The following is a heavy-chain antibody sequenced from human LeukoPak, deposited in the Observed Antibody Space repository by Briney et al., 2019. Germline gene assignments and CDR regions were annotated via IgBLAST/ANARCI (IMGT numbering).Heavy chain of an antibody. D-gene: IGHD3-16*01. V-gene: IGHV4-59*12. CDR1: GGSISSYY. Sequence: SETLSLTCTVSGGSISSYYWSWIRQPPGKGLEWIGYIYYSGSTNYNPSLKSRVTISVDTSKNQFSLKLSSVTAADTAVFYCARDGKRTSVITSGGARPHYFDYWGQGALVTVSS. J-gene: IGHJ4*02. CDR3: ARDGKRTSVITSGGARPHYFDY. CDR2: IYYSGST.